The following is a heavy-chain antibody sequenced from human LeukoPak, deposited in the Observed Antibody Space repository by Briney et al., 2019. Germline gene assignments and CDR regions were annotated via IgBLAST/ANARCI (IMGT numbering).Heavy chain of an antibody. J-gene: IGHJ4*02. V-gene: IGHV3-21*01. CDR3: AREGATAGSGYYFDY. Sequence: GGSLRLSCAASGFIFSSYSMNWVRQAPGKGLEWVSSISSSSSSIYYADSVKGRFTISRDNTKKSLYLQMNSLRAEDTAVYYCAREGATAGSGYYFDYWGQGSLVTVSS. CDR1: GFIFSSYS. CDR2: ISSSSSSI. D-gene: IGHD6-13*01.